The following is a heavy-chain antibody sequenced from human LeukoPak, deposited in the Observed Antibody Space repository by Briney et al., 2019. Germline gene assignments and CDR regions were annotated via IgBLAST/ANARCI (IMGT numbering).Heavy chain of an antibody. CDR1: GYTFTSYG. CDR2: ISAYNGNT. J-gene: IGHJ4*02. V-gene: IGHV1-18*01. D-gene: IGHD3-22*01. Sequence: GASVTVSCTASGYTFTSYGISWVRQAPGQGLEWMGWISAYNGNTNYAQKLQGRVTMTTDTSTSTAYMELRSLRSDDTAVYYCARGVKYYYDSSGYSPEGFDYWGQGTLVTVSS. CDR3: ARGVKYYYDSSGYSPEGFDY.